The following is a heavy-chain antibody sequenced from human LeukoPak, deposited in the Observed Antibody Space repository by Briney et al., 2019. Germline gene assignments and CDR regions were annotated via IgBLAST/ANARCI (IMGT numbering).Heavy chain of an antibody. V-gene: IGHV4-61*07. CDR2: FYYSGST. CDR3: ARLWYYDFWSGYYFDY. D-gene: IGHD3-3*01. Sequence: GKXLXWXGYFYYSGSTNYNPSLKSRVTISVDTSKNQFSLKLSSVTAADTAVYYCARLWYYDFWSGYYFDYWGQGTLVTVSS. J-gene: IGHJ4*02.